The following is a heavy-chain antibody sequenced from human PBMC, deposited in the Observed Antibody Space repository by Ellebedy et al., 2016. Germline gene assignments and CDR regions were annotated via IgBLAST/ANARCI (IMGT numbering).Heavy chain of an antibody. J-gene: IGHJ4*02. D-gene: IGHD3-16*02. CDR3: ARDSRVTFGALIVYFDF. CDR1: GYTFTSYG. CDR2: ISAYNGNT. Sequence: ASVKVSCKASGYTFTSYGISWVRQAPGQGLEWMGWISAYNGNTNYAQKLQGRVTMTTDTSTSTAYMELRSLRSDDTAVYYCARDSRVTFGALIVYFDFWGQGTLVTVSS. V-gene: IGHV1-18*01.